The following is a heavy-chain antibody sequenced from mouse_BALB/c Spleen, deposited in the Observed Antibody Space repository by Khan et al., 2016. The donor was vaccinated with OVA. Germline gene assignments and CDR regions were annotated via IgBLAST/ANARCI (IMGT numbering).Heavy chain of an antibody. CDR2: INTYTGEP. V-gene: IGHV9-3-1*01. CDR3: ARGGRRAMDY. CDR1: GYTFTNYG. J-gene: IGHJ4*01. D-gene: IGHD3-3*01. Sequence: QIQLVQSGPELKKPGETVKISCKASGYTFTNYGVNWVKQTPGKGLKWMGWINTYTGEPTYADDFKGRFAFSLETSASTAFFQINNLTNEDTATYFCARGGRRAMDYWGQGTSVTVSA.